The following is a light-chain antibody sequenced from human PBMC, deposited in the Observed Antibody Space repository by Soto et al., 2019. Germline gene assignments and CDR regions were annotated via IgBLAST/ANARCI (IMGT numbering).Light chain of an antibody. V-gene: IGKV4-1*01. Sequence: DIVMTQSPDSLAVSLGERATINCKSSQSVLYSSNNKNYLAWYQQRPGQPPKMVIYWASTRESGVPDRFSGSGSGTDFTLTISSLQAEDVAVYYCQQYHSTPLTFGGGTKVDIK. J-gene: IGKJ4*01. CDR1: QSVLYSSNNKNY. CDR2: WAS. CDR3: QQYHSTPLT.